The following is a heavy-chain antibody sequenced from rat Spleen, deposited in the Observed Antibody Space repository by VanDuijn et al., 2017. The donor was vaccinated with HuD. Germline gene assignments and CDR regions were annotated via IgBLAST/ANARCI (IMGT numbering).Heavy chain of an antibody. J-gene: IGHJ4*01. CDR2: IWAGGGT. CDR3: ARHLREASGVMDV. D-gene: IGHD4-3*01. CDR1: GFSLNSYH. V-gene: IGHV2-72*01. Sequence: QVQLKESGPGLVQPSQTLSLTCTVSGFSLNSYHVSWVRQPPGKSLVWMGTIWAGGGTNYNSAVQSRLSISRDTSKSQVFLKMTSLQPEDTGTYYCARHLREASGVMDVWGQGASVTVSS.